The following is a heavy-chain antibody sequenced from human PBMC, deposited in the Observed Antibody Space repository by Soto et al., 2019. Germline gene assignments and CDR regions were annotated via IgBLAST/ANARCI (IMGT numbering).Heavy chain of an antibody. CDR3: ARHRSSYGVYYCDY. V-gene: IGHV4-59*08. D-gene: IGHD5-18*01. Sequence: QVQLQESGPGLVKPSETLSLTCTVSGGSISNYYWSWIRQPPGEGLEWIGYIYYSGSTNYNPSLKSPVTISVDTSKNEFSLKLTSVPAADTALYYCARHRSSYGVYYCDYWGQGTLVTVSS. CDR1: GGSISNYY. J-gene: IGHJ4*02. CDR2: IYYSGST.